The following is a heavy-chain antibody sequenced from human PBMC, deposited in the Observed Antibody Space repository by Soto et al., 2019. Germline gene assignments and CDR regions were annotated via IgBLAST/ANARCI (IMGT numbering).Heavy chain of an antibody. CDR1: GFTLSSYS. CDR3: ARDTVEWELRAFDI. Sequence: EVQLVESGGGLVQPGGSLRLSCAASGFTLSSYSMNWVRQAPGKGLEWISYISSGSSTKYYADSVKGRFTISRDNAKNSLYLQMNSLRDDDTAVYYCARDTVEWELRAFDIWGQGTMVTVSS. J-gene: IGHJ3*02. CDR2: ISSGSSTK. D-gene: IGHD1-26*01. V-gene: IGHV3-48*02.